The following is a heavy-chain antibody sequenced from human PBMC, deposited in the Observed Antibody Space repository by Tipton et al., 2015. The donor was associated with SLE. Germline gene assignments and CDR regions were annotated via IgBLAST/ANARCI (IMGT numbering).Heavy chain of an antibody. J-gene: IGHJ4*02. CDR1: GFTFSNAW. CDR3: ARGGTQDTFDY. D-gene: IGHD3-16*01. CDR2: IYYSGST. V-gene: IGHV4-59*01. Sequence: LRLSCAASGFTFSNAWMSWIRQPPGKGLEWIGYIYYSGSTNYNPSLKSRVTISVDTSKNQFSLKLSSVTAADTAVYYCARGGTQDTFDYWGQGTLVTVSS.